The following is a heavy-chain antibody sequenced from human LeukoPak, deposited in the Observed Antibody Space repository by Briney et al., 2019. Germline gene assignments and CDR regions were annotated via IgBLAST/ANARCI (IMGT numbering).Heavy chain of an antibody. J-gene: IGHJ4*02. V-gene: IGHV3-30*02. CDR1: GFTFSSYG. CDR3: AKTPGASYAPRDY. Sequence: GGSLRLSCAASGFTFSSYGMHWVRQAPGKGLEWVAFIRYDGSNKYYADSVKGRFTISRDNSKNTLCLQMNSLRAEDTAVYYCAKTPGASYAPRDYWGQGTLVTVSS. D-gene: IGHD2-2*01. CDR2: IRYDGSNK.